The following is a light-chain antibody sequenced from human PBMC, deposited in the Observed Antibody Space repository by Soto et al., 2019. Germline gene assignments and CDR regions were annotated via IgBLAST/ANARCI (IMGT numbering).Light chain of an antibody. Sequence: DIVLTQSPATLSLSPGEGATLSCRASQGVSSFLAWSQQRPGQAPRLLIYHASNRATGIPDRFSCSGPGTDFTLTISSLEPGDFAVYYCQQRSNCPLTFGQGTKVDIK. CDR2: HAS. CDR1: QGVSSF. V-gene: IGKV3D-11*01. J-gene: IGKJ1*01. CDR3: QQRSNCPLT.